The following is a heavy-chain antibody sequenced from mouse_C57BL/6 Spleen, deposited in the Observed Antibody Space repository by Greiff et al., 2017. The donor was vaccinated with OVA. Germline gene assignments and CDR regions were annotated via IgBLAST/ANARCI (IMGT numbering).Heavy chain of an antibody. J-gene: IGHJ2*01. CDR3: ARRDYYGSRGDYFDY. V-gene: IGHV1-80*01. Sequence: QVQLKQSGAELVKPGASVKISCKASGYAFSSYWMNWVKQRPGKGLEWIGQIYPGDGDTNYNGKIKGKATLTADKSSSTAYLQLSSLTSDDSAVYFCARRDYYGSRGDYFDYWGQGTTLTVAS. CDR1: GYAFSSYW. CDR2: IYPGDGDT. D-gene: IGHD1-1*01.